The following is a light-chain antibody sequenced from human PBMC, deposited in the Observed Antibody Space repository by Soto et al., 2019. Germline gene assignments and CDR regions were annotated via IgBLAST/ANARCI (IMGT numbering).Light chain of an antibody. CDR1: QSVSRN. CDR2: GAS. Sequence: EIVMTQSPATLSVSPGERATLSCRASQSVSRNLAWYQQTPGQAPRLLIYGASTRANGIPARFSGSGSGTELTLTISSLQSEDFAVYYCQQYNNWPTYTFGQGTKVDIK. CDR3: QQYNNWPTYT. V-gene: IGKV3-15*01. J-gene: IGKJ2*01.